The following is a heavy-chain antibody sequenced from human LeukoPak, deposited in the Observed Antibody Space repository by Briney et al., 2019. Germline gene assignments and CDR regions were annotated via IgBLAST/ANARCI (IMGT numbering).Heavy chain of an antibody. CDR1: GFTVSSNY. CDR3: AKFGGYSYGFIGGVDY. Sequence: GGFLRLSCAASGFTVSSNYMSWVRQAPGKGLEWVSVIYSGGSTYYADSVKGRFTISRDNSKNTLYLQMNSLRAEDTAVYYCAKFGGYSYGFIGGVDYWGQGTLVTVSS. J-gene: IGHJ4*02. D-gene: IGHD5-18*01. V-gene: IGHV3-66*01. CDR2: IYSGGST.